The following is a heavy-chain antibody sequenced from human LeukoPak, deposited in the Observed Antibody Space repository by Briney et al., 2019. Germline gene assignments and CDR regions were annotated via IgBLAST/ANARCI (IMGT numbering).Heavy chain of an antibody. J-gene: IGHJ4*02. V-gene: IGHV4-59*01. CDR2: IYYTGST. CDR3: ARGQYYYDSSGYSIDY. Sequence: KPSETLSLNCTVSGGQKNIYYWSWIRQPPGKGLEWIGYIYYTGSTNYNPSLKSRVTISVDTSKNQFSLKLSSVTAADTAVYYCARGQYYYDSSGYSIDYWGQGTLVTVSS. D-gene: IGHD3-22*01. CDR1: GGQKNIYY.